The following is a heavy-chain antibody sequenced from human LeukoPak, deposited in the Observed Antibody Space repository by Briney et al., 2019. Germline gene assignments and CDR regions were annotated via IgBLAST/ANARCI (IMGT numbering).Heavy chain of an antibody. J-gene: IGHJ4*02. CDR2: IKQDGSEK. V-gene: IGHV3-7*01. CDR3: VRDRITGATHFDC. D-gene: IGHD7-27*01. CDR1: GFSFTSYW. Sequence: PGGSLRLSCAASGFSFTSYWMSWVRQAPGKGLEWVAQIKQDGSEKNYVGSVEGRFTISRDNTKNSLYLQMNSLTAEDTAVYYCVRDRITGATHFDCWGQGTLVTVSS.